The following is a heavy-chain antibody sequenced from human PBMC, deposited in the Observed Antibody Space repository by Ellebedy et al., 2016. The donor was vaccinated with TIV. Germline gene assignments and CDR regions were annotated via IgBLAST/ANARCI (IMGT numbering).Heavy chain of an antibody. Sequence: PGGSLRLSCAASGFTFSSYGLHWVRQAPGKGLEWVAFIRYDESNKYSADSVKGRFTISRDNSENLLYLEMNSLRAEDTAVYYCAKDLGPEYVWCSYRGSFDYWGQGTLVTVSS. CDR1: GFTFSSYG. D-gene: IGHD3-16*02. J-gene: IGHJ4*02. CDR3: AKDLGPEYVWCSYRGSFDY. V-gene: IGHV3-30*02. CDR2: IRYDESNK.